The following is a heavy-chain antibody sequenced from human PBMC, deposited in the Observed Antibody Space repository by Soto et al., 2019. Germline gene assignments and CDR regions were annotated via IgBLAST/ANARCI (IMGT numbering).Heavy chain of an antibody. Sequence: SETLSLTCAVSSGSISSSNWWSWVRQPPGKGLEWIGEIYHSGSTNYNPSLESRVAISLDTSKNQFSLRLTSVTAADTAVYFCARVRTEYAGLDYWGQGTLVTVSS. CDR1: SGSISSSNW. CDR2: IYHSGST. CDR3: ARVRTEYAGLDY. J-gene: IGHJ4*02. V-gene: IGHV4-4*02. D-gene: IGHD2-2*01.